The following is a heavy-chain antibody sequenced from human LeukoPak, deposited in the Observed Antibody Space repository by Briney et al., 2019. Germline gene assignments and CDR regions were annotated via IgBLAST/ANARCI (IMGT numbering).Heavy chain of an antibody. CDR3: TRNWDS. J-gene: IGHJ4*02. V-gene: IGHV3-33*01. CDR2: MWSDGIRK. CDR1: GFTFSYYG. D-gene: IGHD1-1*01. Sequence: GGSLRLSCATSGFTFSYYGIHWVRQAPGKGLEWVAVMWSDGIRKYYTDSVKGRFTVSRDTSKNTQYLEMSSLRVEDTAVYYCTRNWDSWGQGTLVTVSS.